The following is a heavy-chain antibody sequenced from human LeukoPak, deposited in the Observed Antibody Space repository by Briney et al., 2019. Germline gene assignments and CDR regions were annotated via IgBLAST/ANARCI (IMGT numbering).Heavy chain of an antibody. CDR3: ARGAAGAFDI. Sequence: PGRSLRLSCAASGFTFSSYGMHWVRQAPGKGLEWVAVIWYDGSNKYYADSVKGRFTISRDNSKNTLYLQMNSLRAEDTAVYHCARGAAGAFDIWGQGTMVTVSS. D-gene: IGHD6-13*01. CDR1: GFTFSSYG. J-gene: IGHJ3*02. CDR2: IWYDGSNK. V-gene: IGHV3-33*01.